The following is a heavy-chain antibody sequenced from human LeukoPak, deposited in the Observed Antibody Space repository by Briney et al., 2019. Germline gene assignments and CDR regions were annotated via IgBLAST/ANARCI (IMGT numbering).Heavy chain of an antibody. Sequence: PGGSLRLSCAASGFTFDDYAMHWVRQAPGKGLEWVSGISWNSGSIGYADSVKGRFTISRDNAKNSLYLQMNTLRAEDMALYYCAKDEFVASDFTDAFDIWGQGTMVTVSS. CDR3: AKDEFVASDFTDAFDI. V-gene: IGHV3-9*03. J-gene: IGHJ3*02. CDR2: ISWNSGSI. D-gene: IGHD2/OR15-2a*01. CDR1: GFTFDDYA.